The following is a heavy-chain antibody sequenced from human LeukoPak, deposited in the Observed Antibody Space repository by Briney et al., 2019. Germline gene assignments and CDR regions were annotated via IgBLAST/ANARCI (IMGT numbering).Heavy chain of an antibody. CDR1: GYTFTASG. CDR3: ARPTYDSSDYEYFQH. J-gene: IGHJ1*01. D-gene: IGHD3-22*01. V-gene: IGHV1-18*01. CDR2: INPYNDIT. Sequence: ASVKVSCKASGYTFTASGLCWVRQAPGQGLEWMGWINPYNDITDYAQTFKGRVTMTTDTSTSTAYMELRSLRSDDTAVYYCARPTYDSSDYEYFQHWGQGTLVTVSS.